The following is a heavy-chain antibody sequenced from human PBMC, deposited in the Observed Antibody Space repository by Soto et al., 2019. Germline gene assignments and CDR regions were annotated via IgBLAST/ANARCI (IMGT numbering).Heavy chain of an antibody. CDR2: ISAYNGNT. V-gene: IGHV1-18*04. Sequence: ASVKVSCKASGYTFTSYGISWVRQAPGQGLEWMGWISAYNGNTNYAQKLQGRVTMTTDTSTSTAYMELRSLRSDDTAVYYCARHSSLEWLLLGQYYFDYWGQGTLVTVSS. J-gene: IGHJ4*02. CDR1: GYTFTSYG. D-gene: IGHD3-3*01. CDR3: ARHSSLEWLLLGQYYFDY.